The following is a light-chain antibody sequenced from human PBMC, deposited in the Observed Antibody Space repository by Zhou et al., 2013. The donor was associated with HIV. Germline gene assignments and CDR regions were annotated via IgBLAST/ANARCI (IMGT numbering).Light chain of an antibody. Sequence: EIVLTQSPATLSLSPGERATLSCRASQSVSSYLAWYQQKPGQAPRLLIYGASNRATGVPDRFSGSGSGTDFTLTISRLEPEDFAVYYCQQYGSSPPITFGQGHDW. CDR2: GAS. V-gene: IGKV3-20*01. CDR3: QQYGSSPPIT. CDR1: QSVSSY. J-gene: IGKJ5*01.